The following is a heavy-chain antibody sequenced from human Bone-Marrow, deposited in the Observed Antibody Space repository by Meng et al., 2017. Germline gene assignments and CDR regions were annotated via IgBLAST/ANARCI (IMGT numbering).Heavy chain of an antibody. J-gene: IGHJ4*02. Sequence: SETLSLTCAVSGGSFTRYYWTWIRQPPGKGLEWIGEINYKGITNYNPPLKSRVSMSVDTSKNQFSLKLSSVTAADTAVYYCARANYYDSNGSLDYWGQGMLVNGSS. CDR3: ARANYYDSNGSLDY. CDR2: INYKGIT. D-gene: IGHD3-22*01. CDR1: GGSFTRYY. V-gene: IGHV4-34*01.